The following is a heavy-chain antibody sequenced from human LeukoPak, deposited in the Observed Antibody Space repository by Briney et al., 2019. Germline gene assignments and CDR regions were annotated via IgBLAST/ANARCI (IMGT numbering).Heavy chain of an antibody. CDR3: AREYCSSTSCYYVDY. CDR1: GGSFSGYY. D-gene: IGHD2-2*01. V-gene: IGHV4-34*01. J-gene: IGHJ4*02. CDR2: INHSGST. Sequence: SETLSPTCAVYGGSFSGYYWSWIRQPPGKGLEWIGEINHSGSTNYNPSLKSRVTISVDTSKNQFSLKLSSVTAADTAVYYCAREYCSSTSCYYVDYWGQGTLVTVSS.